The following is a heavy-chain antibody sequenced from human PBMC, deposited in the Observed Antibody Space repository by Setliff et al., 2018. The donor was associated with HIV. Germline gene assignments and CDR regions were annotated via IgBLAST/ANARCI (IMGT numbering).Heavy chain of an antibody. Sequence: SETLSLTCSVSGSSISDHYWWAWVRQAPGKGLEYIGTIFHRGDTFNNPSLKSRVTMSVDTSKNQFSLKLTSVTAADTAIYYCLRETGVNVAADGRGYHTFDFWGRGTMVTVS. CDR3: LRETGVNVAADGRGYHTFDF. V-gene: IGHV4-38-2*02. CDR2: IFHRGDT. CDR1: GSSISDHYW. J-gene: IGHJ3*01. D-gene: IGHD2-8*02.